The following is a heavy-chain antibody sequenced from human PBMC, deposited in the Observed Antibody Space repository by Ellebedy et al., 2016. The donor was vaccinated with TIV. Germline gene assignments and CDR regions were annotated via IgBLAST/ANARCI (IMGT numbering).Heavy chain of an antibody. CDR2: IYYSGST. D-gene: IGHD4-17*01. CDR3: ARPGQDYGDYVNWFDP. Sequence: SETLSLXXTVSGGSISSSSYYWGWIRQPPGKGLEWIGSIYYSGSTYYNPSLKSRVTISVDTSKNQFSLKLSSVTAADTAVYYCARPGQDYGDYVNWFDPWGQGTLVTVSS. CDR1: GGSISSSSYY. V-gene: IGHV4-39*01. J-gene: IGHJ5*02.